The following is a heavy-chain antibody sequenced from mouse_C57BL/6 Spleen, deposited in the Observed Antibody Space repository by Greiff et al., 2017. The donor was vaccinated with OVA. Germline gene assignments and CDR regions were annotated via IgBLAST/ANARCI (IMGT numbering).Heavy chain of an antibody. CDR1: DSEVFPIAY. J-gene: IGHJ1*03. CDR2: ILPSIGRT. CDR3: ARGYYGSSYWYFDV. V-gene: IGHV15-2*01. Sequence: QVQLQQSGSELRSPGSSVKLSCKDFDSEVFPIAYMSWVRQKPGHGFEWIGGILPSIGRTIYGEKFEDKATLDADTLSNTAYLELNSLTSEDSAIYYCARGYYGSSYWYFDVWGTGTTVTVSS. D-gene: IGHD1-1*01.